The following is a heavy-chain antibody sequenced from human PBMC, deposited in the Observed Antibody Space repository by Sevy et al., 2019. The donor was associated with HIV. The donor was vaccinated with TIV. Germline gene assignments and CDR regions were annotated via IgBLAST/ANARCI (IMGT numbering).Heavy chain of an antibody. V-gene: IGHV1-18*01. CDR3: ARDSGHEKLLDY. CDR2: ISAYNGNT. J-gene: IGHJ4*02. Sequence: ASVKVSCKASGYTFTSYGISWVRQAPGQGLEWMGWISAYNGNTNYAKKLQGRVTMTTDKSPSTAYMDLRSLRSDDTAVYYCARDSGHEKLLDYWGQGTLVTVSS. D-gene: IGHD3-10*01. CDR1: GYTFTSYG.